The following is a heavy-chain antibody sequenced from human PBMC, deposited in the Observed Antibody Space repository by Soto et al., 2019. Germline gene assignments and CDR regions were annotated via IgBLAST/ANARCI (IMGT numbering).Heavy chain of an antibody. CDR3: ARVSSIAARSWWFDL. CDR1: GCSIGSYY. V-gene: IGHV4-59*01. D-gene: IGHD6-6*01. CDR2: IYYSGST. J-gene: IGHJ5*02. Sequence: PXETRSLACTVSGCSIGSYYWSWIRQPPGKGLEWIGYIYYSGSTNYNPSLKSRVTISVDTSKNQFSLKLSSVTAADTAVYYCARVSSIAARSWWFDLWGQGTLVTVSS.